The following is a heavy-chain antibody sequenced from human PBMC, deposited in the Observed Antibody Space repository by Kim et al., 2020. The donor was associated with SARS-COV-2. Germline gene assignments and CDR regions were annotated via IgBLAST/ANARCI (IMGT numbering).Heavy chain of an antibody. J-gene: IGHJ4*02. CDR1: GFTFSSYA. CDR3: ALSQLLGDPLGY. CDR2: ISSNGGST. D-gene: IGHD2-2*01. V-gene: IGHV3-64*01. Sequence: GGSLRLSCAASGFTFSSYAMHWVRQAPGKGLEYVSAISSNGGSTYYANSVKGRFTISRDNSKNTLYLQMGSLRAEDMAVYYCALSQLLGDPLGYWGQGTLVTVSS.